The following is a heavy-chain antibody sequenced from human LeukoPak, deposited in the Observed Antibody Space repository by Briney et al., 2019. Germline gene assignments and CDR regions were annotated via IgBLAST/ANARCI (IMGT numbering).Heavy chain of an antibody. D-gene: IGHD6-19*01. Sequence: PGGSLRLSCAASGFTFSSYEMNWVRQAPGKGLEWVSYISSSGSTIYYADSVKGRFTISRDNAKNSLYLQMNSLRAEDTAAYYCARAPGAVAYWGQGTLVTVSS. CDR3: ARAPGAVAY. CDR2: ISSSGSTI. V-gene: IGHV3-48*03. CDR1: GFTFSSYE. J-gene: IGHJ4*02.